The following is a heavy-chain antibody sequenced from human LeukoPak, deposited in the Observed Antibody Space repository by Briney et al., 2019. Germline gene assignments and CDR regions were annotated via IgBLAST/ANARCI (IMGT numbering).Heavy chain of an antibody. CDR2: IKEDGTEK. CDR3: ARGTPYGDYAWWFDP. D-gene: IGHD4-17*01. Sequence: EGSLRLSCAGSGFTFSDFWMTWVRQTPGKGLEWVANIKEDGTEKNLVDSVKGRFTISRDNAKNSLYLQMNSLRAEDTAVYYCARGTPYGDYAWWFDPWGQGTLVTVSS. CDR1: GFTFSDFW. V-gene: IGHV3-7*01. J-gene: IGHJ5*02.